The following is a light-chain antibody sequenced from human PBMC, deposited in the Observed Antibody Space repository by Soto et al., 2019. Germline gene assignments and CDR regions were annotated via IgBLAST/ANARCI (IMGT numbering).Light chain of an antibody. J-gene: IGKJ1*01. CDR3: QQYNSYFSWT. CDR1: QSISSW. Sequence: DIQMTQSPSTLSASVGDRVTITCRASQSISSWLAWYQQKPGKAPKLLIYDASSLESGVPSRFSGSGSGTEFTLTISSLQPDDFATYCCQQYNSYFSWTFGQGTKVEIK. CDR2: DAS. V-gene: IGKV1-5*01.